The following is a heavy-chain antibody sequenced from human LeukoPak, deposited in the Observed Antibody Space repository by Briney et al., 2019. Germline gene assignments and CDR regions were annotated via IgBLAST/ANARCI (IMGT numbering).Heavy chain of an antibody. CDR3: ARAHYDFWSGPGSYYYYYMDV. CDR2: IYYSGST. CDR1: GGSISGYY. D-gene: IGHD3-3*01. Sequence: SETLSLTCTVSGGSISGYYWTWIRQPPGRGLEWIGYIYYSGSTNYNPSLKSRVTISVDTSKNQFSLKLSSVTAADTAVYYCARAHYDFWSGPGSYYYYYMDVWGKGTTVTVSS. V-gene: IGHV4-59*01. J-gene: IGHJ6*03.